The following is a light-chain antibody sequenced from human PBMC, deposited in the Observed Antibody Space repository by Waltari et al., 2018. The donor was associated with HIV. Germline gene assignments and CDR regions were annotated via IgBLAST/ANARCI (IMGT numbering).Light chain of an antibody. Sequence: EVVLTQSPDTLSVSPGERATLSCRASQNIGSKLAWYQQKLGQSPSLLIYGASTRATGVPVRFSGSGSGTEFSLTIGSLQSEDFAVYYCQQYSDWPLLTFGQGTKLDIK. CDR1: QNIGSK. J-gene: IGKJ1*01. CDR2: GAS. V-gene: IGKV3-15*01. CDR3: QQYSDWPLLT.